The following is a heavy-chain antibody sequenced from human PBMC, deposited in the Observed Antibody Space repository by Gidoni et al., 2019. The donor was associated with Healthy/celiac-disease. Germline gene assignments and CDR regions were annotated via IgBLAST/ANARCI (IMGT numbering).Heavy chain of an antibody. CDR2: ISSSSSYT. Sequence: QVQLVESGGGLVKPGGSLRLSCAASGFTFRDYYMSWIRQAPGKGLEWVSYISSSSSYTNYADSVKGRFTISRDNAKNSLYLQMNSLRAEDTAVYYCARDEGRGYSYGYGYWGQGTLVTVSS. D-gene: IGHD5-18*01. CDR3: ARDEGRGYSYGYGY. J-gene: IGHJ4*02. CDR1: GFTFRDYY. V-gene: IGHV3-11*05.